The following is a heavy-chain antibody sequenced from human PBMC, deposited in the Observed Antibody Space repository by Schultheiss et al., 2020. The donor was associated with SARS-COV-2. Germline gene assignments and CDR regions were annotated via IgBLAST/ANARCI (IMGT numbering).Heavy chain of an antibody. CDR2: IYTNGCT. CDR3: AGDRPGSTSWAISDYYYGMDV. J-gene: IGHJ6*02. CDR1: GGSISSGSYY. V-gene: IGHV4-61*01. D-gene: IGHD2-2*01. Sequence: SETLSLTCTVSGGSISSGSYYWAWIRQPPGKGLEWIGCIYTNGCTSSNPSLKSRVTISVDTSKNQFSLKLSSVTAADTAVYYCAGDRPGSTSWAISDYYYGMDVWGQGTTVTVSS.